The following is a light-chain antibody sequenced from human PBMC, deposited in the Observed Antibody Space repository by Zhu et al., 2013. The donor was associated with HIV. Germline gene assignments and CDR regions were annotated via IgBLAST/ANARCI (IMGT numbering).Light chain of an antibody. Sequence: NFMLTQPHSVSESPGKTVTISCTRSSGSIASNYVQWYRQRPGSSPTTLIYEDDQRPSGVPDRFSGSIDSSSNSASLTISGLKSEDEADYYCQSYDTSSHWVFGGGTKLTVL. CDR1: SGSIASNY. V-gene: IGLV6-57*01. CDR2: EDD. CDR3: QSYDTSSHWV. J-gene: IGLJ3*02.